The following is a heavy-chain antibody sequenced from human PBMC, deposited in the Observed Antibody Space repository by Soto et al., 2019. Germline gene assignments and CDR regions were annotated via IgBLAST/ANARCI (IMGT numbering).Heavy chain of an antibody. D-gene: IGHD6-13*01. CDR2: IYHSGST. Sequence: QLQLQESGSGLVKPSQTLSLTCAVSGCSISSGGYSWSWIRQPPGQGLEWIGYIYHSGSTYYNPSLKSRVTISVDRSKNQFSLKLSSVTAADTAVYYCASGIAADYYYGMDVWGQGTTVTVSS. J-gene: IGHJ6*02. V-gene: IGHV4-30-2*01. CDR3: ASGIAADYYYGMDV. CDR1: GCSISSGGYS.